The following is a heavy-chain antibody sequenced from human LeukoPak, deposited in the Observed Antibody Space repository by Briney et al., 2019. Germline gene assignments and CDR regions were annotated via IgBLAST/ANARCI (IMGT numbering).Heavy chain of an antibody. CDR2: IHNDDNT. V-gene: IGHV3-66*01. D-gene: IGHD5-18*01. CDR3: ARGHAAMGEY. CDR1: GFSASSNY. Sequence: GGSLRLSCAASGFSASSNYMSWVRQAPGKGLEWVSVIHNDDNTYDAESVKGRFTISRDSSRTTLYLQVNSLRVEDTAVYYCARGHAAMGEYWGQGTLVTVSS. J-gene: IGHJ4*02.